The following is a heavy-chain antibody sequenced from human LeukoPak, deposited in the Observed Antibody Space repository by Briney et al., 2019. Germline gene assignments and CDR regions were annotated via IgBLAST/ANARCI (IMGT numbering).Heavy chain of an antibody. D-gene: IGHD5-18*01. CDR3: ARDPLTGGGYSYGYLDY. V-gene: IGHV3-74*01. J-gene: IGHJ4*02. CDR2: IHSDGSSS. Sequence: GGSLRLSCEVSGFTFSNYWMHWVRQAPGKGLVWVSRIHSDGSSSSYADSVKGRFTISRDNSKNTLYLQMNSLRAEDTAVYYCARDPLTGGGYSYGYLDYWGQGTLVTVSS. CDR1: GFTFSNYW.